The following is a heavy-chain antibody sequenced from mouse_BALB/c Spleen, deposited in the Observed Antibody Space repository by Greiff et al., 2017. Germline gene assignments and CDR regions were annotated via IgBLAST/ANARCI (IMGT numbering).Heavy chain of an antibody. CDR3: ARWSYYRYDDAMDY. CDR2: ISSGGST. Sequence: EVKLMESGGGLVKPGGSLKLSCAASGFTFSSYAMSWVRQTPEKRLEWVASISSGGSTYYPDSVKGRFTTSRDNARNILYLQMSSLRSEDTAMYYCARWSYYRYDDAMDYWGQGTSVTVSS. CDR1: GFTFSSYA. V-gene: IGHV5-6-5*01. J-gene: IGHJ4*01. D-gene: IGHD2-14*01.